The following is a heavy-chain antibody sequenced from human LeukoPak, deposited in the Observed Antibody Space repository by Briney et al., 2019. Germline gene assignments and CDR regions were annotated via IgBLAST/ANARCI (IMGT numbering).Heavy chain of an antibody. Sequence: ASVKVSCKASGYTFTSYNINWVRQAPGHGLERMGWISAYNGDTNYAQKFQGRVTMTTDTATSTAFVELRSLRSDDTAVYYCARGGTYNWFDPWGHGTLVTVSS. CDR3: ARGGTYNWFDP. J-gene: IGHJ5*02. CDR1: GYTFTSYN. V-gene: IGHV1-18*04. D-gene: IGHD1-1*01. CDR2: ISAYNGDT.